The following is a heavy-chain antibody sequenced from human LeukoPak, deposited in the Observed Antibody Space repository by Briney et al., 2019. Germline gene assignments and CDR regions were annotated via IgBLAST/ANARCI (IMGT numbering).Heavy chain of an antibody. CDR2: TYYSGST. CDR1: GGSISSGGYY. CDR3: ATYSSGRRGAFDI. J-gene: IGHJ3*02. Sequence: TLSLTCTVSGGSISSGGYYWSWIRQLPGKGLEWIGYTYYSGSTYYNPSLKSRVTISVDTSKNQFSLKLSSVTAADTAVYYCATYSSGRRGAFDIWGQGTMVTVSS. V-gene: IGHV4-31*03. D-gene: IGHD6-19*01.